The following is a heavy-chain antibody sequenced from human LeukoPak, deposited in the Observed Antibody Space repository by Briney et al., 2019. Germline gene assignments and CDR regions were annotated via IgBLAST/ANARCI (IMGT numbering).Heavy chain of an antibody. CDR1: GFTFSSYE. CDR3: AGECSSTSCQDAFDI. Sequence: GGSLRLSCAASGFTFSSYEMNWVRQAPGKGLEWVSYISSSGSTIYYADSVKGRFTISRDNAKNSLYLQMNSLRAEDTAVYYCAGECSSTSCQDAFDIWGQGTMVTVSS. V-gene: IGHV3-48*03. D-gene: IGHD2-2*01. J-gene: IGHJ3*02. CDR2: ISSSGSTI.